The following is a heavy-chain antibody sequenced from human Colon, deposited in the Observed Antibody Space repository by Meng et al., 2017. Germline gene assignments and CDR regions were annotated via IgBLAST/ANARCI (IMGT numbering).Heavy chain of an antibody. Sequence: QVQLVESGGGVVQPGGSLKLSCAASGFTFSNYAMHWVRQAPGKGLEWVAFISYDGRLKEYGDSVKGRFTIARDNANNTVYLQMNSLRAEDTAVYHCARDSGITFDHWGQGALVTVSS. CDR2: ISYDGRLK. J-gene: IGHJ4*02. CDR3: ARDSGITFDH. CDR1: GFTFSNYA. V-gene: IGHV3-30*04. D-gene: IGHD1-14*01.